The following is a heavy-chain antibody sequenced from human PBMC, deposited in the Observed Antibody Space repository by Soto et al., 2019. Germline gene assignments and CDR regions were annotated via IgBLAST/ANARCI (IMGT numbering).Heavy chain of an antibody. J-gene: IGHJ4*02. CDR2: ISSTTNYI. CDR3: ARESEDLTSNFDY. CDR1: GFTFTRYS. V-gene: IGHV3-21*06. Sequence: LRLSCAASGFTFTRYSMSWVRHAPVNGLEWVSSISSTTNYIYYGDSMKGRFTISRDNAKNSLYLEMNSLRAEDTAVYYCARESEDLTSNFDYWGQGTLVTVSS.